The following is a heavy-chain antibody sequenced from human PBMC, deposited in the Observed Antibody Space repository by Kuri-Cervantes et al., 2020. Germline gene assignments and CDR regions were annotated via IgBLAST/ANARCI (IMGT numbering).Heavy chain of an antibody. V-gene: IGHV3-9*01. D-gene: IGHD3-10*01. CDR1: GFTFDDYA. J-gene: IGHJ4*02. Sequence: GGSLRLSCTASGFTFDDYAMHWVRQAPGKGLEWVSGISWNSGSIGYADSVKGRFTISRDNAKNSLYLQMNSLRAEDTAVYYCAKRGGSGSYYNVRGGENYFDYWGQGTLVTVSS. CDR2: ISWNSGSI. CDR3: AKRGGSGSYYNVRGGENYFDY.